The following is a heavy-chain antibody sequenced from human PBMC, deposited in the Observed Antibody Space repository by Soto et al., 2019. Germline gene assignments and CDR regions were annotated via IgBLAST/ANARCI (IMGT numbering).Heavy chain of an antibody. Sequence: QVQLVQSGAEVKKPGSSVKLACKASGGTFSSYIISWVRQAPGQGLEWMGRVIPILGITNYAQKFQGRVTITADKSTNIAYMELSSLRSEDTAVYYCAGEARVWFGEIEGSFDYWGQGTLVTVSS. CDR2: VIPILGIT. D-gene: IGHD3-10*01. CDR1: GGTFSSYI. J-gene: IGHJ4*02. CDR3: AGEARVWFGEIEGSFDY. V-gene: IGHV1-69*08.